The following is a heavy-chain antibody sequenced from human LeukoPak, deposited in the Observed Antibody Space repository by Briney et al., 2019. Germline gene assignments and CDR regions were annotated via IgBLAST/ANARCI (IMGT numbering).Heavy chain of an antibody. Sequence: PSETLSLTCSVSGDSIIGYYWGWIRPPPGKGLEGMGNIYYTGNTYYNSSLKSRVTISLDTSKNQFSLKVISMTAADTAAYYCTESDGYGLIRICGRGKMVTVSS. CDR2: IYYTGNT. V-gene: IGHV4-39*07. D-gene: IGHD3-10*01. CDR3: TESDGYGLIRI. J-gene: IGHJ3*02. CDR1: GDSIIGYY.